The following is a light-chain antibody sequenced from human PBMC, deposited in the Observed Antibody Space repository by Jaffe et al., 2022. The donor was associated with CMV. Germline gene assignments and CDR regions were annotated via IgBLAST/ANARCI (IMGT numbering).Light chain of an antibody. V-gene: IGKV1-39*01. CDR1: QRISTY. CDR3: QQSYSTPPT. J-gene: IGKJ2*01. Sequence: DIQMTQSPSSLSASVGDRVTITCRAGQRISTYLNWYQQKPGKAPKLLIYAASSLQSGVPSRFSGSGSGTDFTLTISSLQPEDFATYYCQQSYSTPPTFGQGTKLDIK. CDR2: AAS.